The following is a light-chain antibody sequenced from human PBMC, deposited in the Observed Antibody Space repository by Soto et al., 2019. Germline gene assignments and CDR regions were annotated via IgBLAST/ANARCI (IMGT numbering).Light chain of an antibody. CDR1: QSVSIN. V-gene: IGKV3-15*01. Sequence: EIVMTQSPATLSVSPGERVTLSCRASQSVSINLAWYQHKPGQAPRLLIYGASTRATGIPARFSGSGSGTEFTLTISSLQSEDFAVYYCQQYSNWPPFTFGPGTKVDV. CDR3: QQYSNWPPFT. J-gene: IGKJ3*01. CDR2: GAS.